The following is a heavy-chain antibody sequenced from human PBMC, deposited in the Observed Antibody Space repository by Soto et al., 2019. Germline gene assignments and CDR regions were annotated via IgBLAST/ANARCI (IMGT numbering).Heavy chain of an antibody. D-gene: IGHD6-13*01. CDR3: AKMDSSRGEDYYYYGMDV. CDR1: GFTFSSYG. CDR2: ISYDGSNK. V-gene: IGHV3-30*18. J-gene: IGHJ6*02. Sequence: GGSLRLSCAASGFTFSSYGMHWVRQAPGKGLEWVAVISYDGSNKYYADSVKGRFTISRDNSKNTLYLQMNSLRAEDTAVYYCAKMDSSRGEDYYYYGMDVWGQGTTVTVSS.